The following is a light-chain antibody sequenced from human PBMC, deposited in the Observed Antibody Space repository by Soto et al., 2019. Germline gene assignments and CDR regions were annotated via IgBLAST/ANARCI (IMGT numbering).Light chain of an antibody. CDR1: QSVSSS. Sequence: EIVMTQSPATLSVSPGERATLSCMSSQSVSSSLAWYQQKPGQAPRLLIYGASTRATGIPARFSGSGSETEFTLTISSLQSEDFAVYYCQQYNNWWTFGQGTKVEIK. V-gene: IGKV3-15*01. J-gene: IGKJ1*01. CDR3: QQYNNWWT. CDR2: GAS.